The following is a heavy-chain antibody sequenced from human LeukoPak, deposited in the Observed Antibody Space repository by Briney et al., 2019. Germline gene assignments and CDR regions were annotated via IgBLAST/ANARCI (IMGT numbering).Heavy chain of an antibody. CDR3: ARGVMELLWFGEFPGEDAFDI. Sequence: PGGSLRLSCAASGFTFSDYYMSWIRQAPGKGLEWVSYISSSGSTIYYADSVKGRFTISRDNAKNSLYLQMNSLRAEDTAVYYCARGVMELLWFGEFPGEDAFDIWGQGQWSPSLQ. J-gene: IGHJ3*02. V-gene: IGHV3-11*04. CDR1: GFTFSDYY. CDR2: ISSSGSTI. D-gene: IGHD3-10*01.